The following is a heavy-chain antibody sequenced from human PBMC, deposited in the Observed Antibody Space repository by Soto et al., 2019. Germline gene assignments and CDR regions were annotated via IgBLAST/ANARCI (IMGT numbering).Heavy chain of an antibody. J-gene: IGHJ4*02. Sequence: QVQLVESGGGVVQPGRSLRLSCAASGFTFSSYGMHWVRQAPGKGLEWVAVIWYDGSNKYYADSVKGRFTISRDNSKNTVSLQMNGLRAEVTAVYYCARDRLGCTALADLDYWGQGTLVTVSS. CDR3: ARDRLGCTALADLDY. D-gene: IGHD2-8*01. V-gene: IGHV3-33*01. CDR2: IWYDGSNK. CDR1: GFTFSSYG.